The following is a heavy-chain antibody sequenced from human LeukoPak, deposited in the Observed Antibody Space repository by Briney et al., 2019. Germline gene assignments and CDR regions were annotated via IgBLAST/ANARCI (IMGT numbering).Heavy chain of an antibody. CDR2: ISYSGTT. CDR1: GGSISGFY. D-gene: IGHD3-16*01. CDR3: ARDGETVDDYEAKNAFDV. Sequence: SETLSLSCSVSGGSISGFYWSWLRQPPGKWLEWLGFISYSGTTNYNPSLKSRVSFSVDTSKNQFSLRLRSLTAADTAVYYCARDGETVDDYEAKNAFDVWGRGTKVTVSS. V-gene: IGHV4-59*01. J-gene: IGHJ3*01.